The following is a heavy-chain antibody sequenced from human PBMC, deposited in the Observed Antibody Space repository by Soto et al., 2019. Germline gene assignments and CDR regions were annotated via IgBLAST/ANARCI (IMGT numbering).Heavy chain of an antibody. CDR2: AYHSGST. CDR1: GGFTSTNNW. J-gene: IGHJ4*02. V-gene: IGHV4-4*02. D-gene: IGHD3-22*01. Sequence: QLQLQESGPGLVRLSGTLSLTCAVSGGFTSTNNWWSWVRQSPGKGLEWIGDAYHSGSTEYNSSLKGRLSMSVAKAKNQISLKMTSATAADTAVDYCARSAPSAYFDGCGNFDSWGQGILVTVSS. CDR3: ARSAPSAYFDGCGNFDS.